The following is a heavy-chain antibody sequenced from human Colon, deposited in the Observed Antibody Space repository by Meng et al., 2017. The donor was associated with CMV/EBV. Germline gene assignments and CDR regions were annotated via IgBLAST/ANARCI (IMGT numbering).Heavy chain of an antibody. V-gene: IGHV3-23*01. CDR3: ARFQNCGGDCPFDF. CDR2: ISGSARRT. J-gene: IGHJ4*02. CDR1: GFTFSRYA. Sequence: ASGFTFSRYAMSLVRQAPGKWLEWVSSISGSARRTCYADSVKGRFTISRDNSKNTLFLPMNSLRAEDTAVYYCARFQNCGGDCPFDFWGQGTLVTVSS. D-gene: IGHD2-21*02.